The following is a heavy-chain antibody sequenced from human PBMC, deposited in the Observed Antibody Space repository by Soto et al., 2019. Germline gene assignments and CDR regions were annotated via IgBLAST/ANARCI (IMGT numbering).Heavy chain of an antibody. D-gene: IGHD2-15*01. V-gene: IGHV3-7*03. CDR2: IKQDGSET. Sequence: GGSLRLSCTASEYTFSSYWMTWVRQAPGKGLEWVAHIKQDGSETYYVDSAKGRFTLSRDNVENSLSLQMSSLTAEDTGVYYCARVGCGGGTCYRDLYFYFAMDVWGQGTTVTVSS. CDR3: ARVGCGGGTCYRDLYFYFAMDV. J-gene: IGHJ6*02. CDR1: EYTFSSYW.